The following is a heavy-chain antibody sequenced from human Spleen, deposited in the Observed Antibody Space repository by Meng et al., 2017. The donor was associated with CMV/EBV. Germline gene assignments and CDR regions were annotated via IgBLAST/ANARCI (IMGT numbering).Heavy chain of an antibody. D-gene: IGHD5-12*01. V-gene: IGHV3-23*01. Sequence: GGSLRLSCAASGFRFSSYAMSWVRQAPGEALEWVSAISDSRDRTYYADSVKGRFTISRDNSKNSLCLHMHSLRAEDTAVYYCAKGGYNGYGSYYYGMDVWGQGTTVTVSS. CDR1: GFRFSSYA. CDR3: AKGGYNGYGSYYYGMDV. CDR2: ISDSRDRT. J-gene: IGHJ6*02.